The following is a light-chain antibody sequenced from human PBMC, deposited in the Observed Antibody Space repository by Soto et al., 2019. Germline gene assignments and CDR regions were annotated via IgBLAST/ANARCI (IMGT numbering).Light chain of an antibody. V-gene: IGLV2-11*01. J-gene: IGLJ1*01. Sequence: QSALTQPRSVSGSPGQSVTISCTGTSSDVGGSDYVSWFQHYPGKGPKLLTYDVTRRPSGVPDRFSGSKSGNTAPLTISGLQVEDEADYYCCSHAGSYTFRVFGTGTKVTVL. CDR2: DVT. CDR3: CSHAGSYTFRV. CDR1: SSDVGGSDY.